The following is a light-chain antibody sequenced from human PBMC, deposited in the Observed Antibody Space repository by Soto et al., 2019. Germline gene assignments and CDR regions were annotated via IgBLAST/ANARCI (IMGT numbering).Light chain of an antibody. CDR1: QSISSY. CDR2: AAS. Sequence: IQMTQSQSSLSASVGDRVTITCRASQSISSYLNWYQQKPGKAPKLLIYAASSLQSGVPSRFSGSGSGTDVTLTISSLQPEDFAPYYCQQSYSTPWTFGQGTKVEIK. J-gene: IGKJ1*01. CDR3: QQSYSTPWT. V-gene: IGKV1-39*01.